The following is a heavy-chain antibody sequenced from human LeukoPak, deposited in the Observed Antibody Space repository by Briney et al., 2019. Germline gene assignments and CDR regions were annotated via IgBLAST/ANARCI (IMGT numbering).Heavy chain of an antibody. Sequence: SETLSLTCAVYGGSFSGYYWSWIRQPPGKGLEWIGEINHSGSTNYNPSLKSRVTISVDTSKNQFSLKLSSVTAADTAVYYCARARINTVYYYDSSGYYGEFDYWGQGTLVTVSS. J-gene: IGHJ4*02. V-gene: IGHV4-34*01. CDR2: INHSGST. CDR3: ARARINTVYYYDSSGYYGEFDY. D-gene: IGHD3-22*01. CDR1: GGSFSGYY.